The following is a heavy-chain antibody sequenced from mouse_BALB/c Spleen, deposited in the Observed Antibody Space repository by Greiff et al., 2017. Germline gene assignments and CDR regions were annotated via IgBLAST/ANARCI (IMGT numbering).Heavy chain of an antibody. V-gene: IGHV5-6-5*01. J-gene: IGHJ2*01. Sequence: EVQGVESGGGLVKPGGSLKLSCAASGFTFSSYAMSWVRQTPEKRLEWVASISSGGSTYYPDSVKGRFTISRDNARNILYLQMSSLRSEDTAMYYCARGLLRPFDYWGQGTTLTVSS. D-gene: IGHD1-2*01. CDR1: GFTFSSYA. CDR2: ISSGGST. CDR3: ARGLLRPFDY.